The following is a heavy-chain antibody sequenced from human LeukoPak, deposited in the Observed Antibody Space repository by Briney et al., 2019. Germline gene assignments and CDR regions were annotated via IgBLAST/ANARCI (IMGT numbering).Heavy chain of an antibody. D-gene: IGHD3-16*01. CDR1: GASISGHY. J-gene: IGHJ5*02. Sequence: SETLSLTCLVSGASISGHYWSWIRQPPGKGLEWIGYIYYSGTTNYNPSLESRFTISVDTSKNQFSLKLRSVTAADTAVYYCARGGWGWFDPGGQGTLVTVSS. V-gene: IGHV4-59*11. CDR3: ARGGWGWFDP. CDR2: IYYSGTT.